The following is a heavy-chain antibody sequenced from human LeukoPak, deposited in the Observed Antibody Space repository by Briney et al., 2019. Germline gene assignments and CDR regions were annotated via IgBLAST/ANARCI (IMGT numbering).Heavy chain of an antibody. CDR2: MNPNSGNT. J-gene: IGHJ3*02. D-gene: IGHD2-15*01. Sequence: ASVKVSCKASGYTFTSYDINWVRQATGQGLEWMGWMNPNSGNTGYAQKFQGRVTMTRNTSISTAYMELSSLRSEDTAVYYCARALGYCSGGSCSNDAFDIWGQGTMVTVSS. V-gene: IGHV1-8*01. CDR3: ARALGYCSGGSCSNDAFDI. CDR1: GYTFTSYD.